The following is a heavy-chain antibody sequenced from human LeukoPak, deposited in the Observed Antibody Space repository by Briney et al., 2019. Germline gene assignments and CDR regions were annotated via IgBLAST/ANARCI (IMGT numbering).Heavy chain of an antibody. J-gene: IGHJ4*02. Sequence: SETLSLTCAVYGGSFSGYYWSWIRQLPGKGLEWIGEINHSGSTNYNPSLKSRVTISVDTSKNQFSLKLSSVTAADTAVYYCAREGRWLQFYYFDYCGQGTLVTVSS. CDR3: AREGRWLQFYYFDY. CDR1: GGSFSGYY. V-gene: IGHV4-34*01. D-gene: IGHD5-24*01. CDR2: INHSGST.